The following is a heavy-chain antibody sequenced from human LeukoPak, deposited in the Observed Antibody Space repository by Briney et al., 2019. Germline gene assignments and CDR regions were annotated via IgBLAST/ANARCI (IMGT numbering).Heavy chain of an antibody. CDR2: INPSGGST. D-gene: IGHD5-18*01. V-gene: IGHV1-46*03. J-gene: IGHJ4*02. Sequence: GASVKVSCKASGYTFTSYYMHWVRQAPGQGLEWMGIINPSGGSTSYAQKFQGRVTMTRDTSTSTVYMELSSLRSEDTAVYYCARDDAGGYSYGPSFDYWGQGTLVTVSS. CDR1: GYTFTSYY. CDR3: ARDDAGGYSYGPSFDY.